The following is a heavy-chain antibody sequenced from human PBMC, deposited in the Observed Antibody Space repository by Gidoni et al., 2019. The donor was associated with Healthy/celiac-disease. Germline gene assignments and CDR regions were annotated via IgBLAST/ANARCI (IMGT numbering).Heavy chain of an antibody. CDR1: GFTFSSYS. Sequence: EVQLVESGGGLVTPGGSLRLSCAASGFTFSSYSMNWVRQAPGKGLEWVSSISSSSSYIYYADSVKGRFTISRDNAKNSLYLQMNSLRAEDTAVYYCARDGRDGYNQYYFDYWGQGTLVTVSS. CDR2: ISSSSSYI. J-gene: IGHJ4*02. V-gene: IGHV3-21*01. CDR3: ARDGRDGYNQYYFDY. D-gene: IGHD5-12*01.